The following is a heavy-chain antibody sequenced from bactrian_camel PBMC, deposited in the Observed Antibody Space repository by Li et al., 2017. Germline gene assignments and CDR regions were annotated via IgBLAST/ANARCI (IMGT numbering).Heavy chain of an antibody. CDR2: IEGESIM. CDR1: GDTYRRYC. V-gene: IGHV3S55*01. CDR3: AAREPRYGCGLTRRSFTY. Sequence: HVQLVEYGGGSVQAEGSLRLAYEASGDTYRRYCMGWFRQQPGKEREWVAGIEGESIMDYADFAKGRFIISKDNAKNTLYLQMNDLQSDDSGLYMCAAREPRYGCGLTRRSFTYWGQGTQVTVS. D-gene: IGHD1*01. J-gene: IGHJ4*01.